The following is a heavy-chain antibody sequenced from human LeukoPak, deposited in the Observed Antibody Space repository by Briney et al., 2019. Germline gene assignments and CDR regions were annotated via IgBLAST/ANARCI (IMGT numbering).Heavy chain of an antibody. Sequence: KTSETLSLTCTVSGGFISSYYWSWIRQPPGKGLEWIGYIYTSGSTNYNPSLKSRVTISVDTSKNQFSLKLSSVTAADTAVYYCARQSGDLDYFDYWGQGTLVTVSS. V-gene: IGHV4-4*09. J-gene: IGHJ4*02. CDR1: GGFISSYY. CDR3: ARQSGDLDYFDY. CDR2: IYTSGST. D-gene: IGHD1-26*01.